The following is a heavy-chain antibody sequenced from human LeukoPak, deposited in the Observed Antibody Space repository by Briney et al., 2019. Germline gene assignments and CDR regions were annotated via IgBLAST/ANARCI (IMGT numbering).Heavy chain of an antibody. Sequence: GRSLRLSCEASGFSFRRYALHWVRQAPGKGLEWVAVISSDGSNKYYPDSVKGRFTISRDNSKNTVYLQMNSLRAEDTAVYYCAKVLPVLRYFEGTDYWGQGTLVTVSS. CDR2: ISSDGSNK. D-gene: IGHD3-9*01. CDR3: AKVLPVLRYFEGTDY. J-gene: IGHJ4*02. V-gene: IGHV3-30*04. CDR1: GFSFRRYA.